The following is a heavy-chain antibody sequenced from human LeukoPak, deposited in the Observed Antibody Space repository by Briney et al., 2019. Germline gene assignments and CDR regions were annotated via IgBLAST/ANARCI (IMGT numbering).Heavy chain of an antibody. CDR3: ARENLRYFDWLGGDFDY. V-gene: IGHV6-1*01. D-gene: IGHD3-9*01. J-gene: IGHJ4*02. CDR1: GDSVSSNSAA. Sequence: SQTLSLTCAISGDSVSSNSAAWNWIRQSPSRGLEWLGRTYYRSKWYNDYAVSVKSRITINPDTSKNQFSLKLSSVTAADTAVYYCARENLRYFDWLGGDFDYWGQGTLVTVSS. CDR2: TYYRSKWYN.